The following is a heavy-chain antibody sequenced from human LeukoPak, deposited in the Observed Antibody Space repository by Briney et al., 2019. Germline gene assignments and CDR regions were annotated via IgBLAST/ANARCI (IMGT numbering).Heavy chain of an antibody. CDR1: GGSISSYC. D-gene: IGHD4-23*01. CDR3: ARAFYGGNIDY. V-gene: IGHV4-59*01. CDR2: IYYSGST. J-gene: IGHJ4*02. Sequence: TSSETLSLTCAVSGGSISSYCWSWIRQPPGKGLEWIGYIYYSGSTNYNPSLKSRVTISVDTSKNQFSLKLSSVTAADTAVYYCARAFYGGNIDYWGQGTLVTVSS.